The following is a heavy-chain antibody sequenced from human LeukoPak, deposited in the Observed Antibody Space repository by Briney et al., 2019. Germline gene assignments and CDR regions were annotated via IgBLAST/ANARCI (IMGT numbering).Heavy chain of an antibody. J-gene: IGHJ6*03. CDR1: GGSISSSSYY. CDR2: IYYSGST. CDR3: ARAARPMVAYYYMDV. V-gene: IGHV4-39*01. Sequence: PSETLSLTCTVSGGSISSSSYYWGWIRQPPGKGLEWIGSIYYSGSTYYNPSLKSRVTISVDTSKNQFSLKLSSVTAADTAVYYCARAARPMVAYYYMDVWGKGTTVTASS. D-gene: IGHD6-6*01.